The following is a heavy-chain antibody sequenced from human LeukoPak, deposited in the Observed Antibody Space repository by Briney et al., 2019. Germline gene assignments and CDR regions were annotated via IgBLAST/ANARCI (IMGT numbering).Heavy chain of an antibody. J-gene: IGHJ6*02. Sequence: SETLSLTCTVSGGSISSYYWSWIRQPPGKGLEWIGYIYYSGSTNYNPSLKSRVTISVDTSKNQFSLKLSSVTAADPAVYYCARSRYCSGGSCYTHYGMDVWGQGTTVTVSS. D-gene: IGHD2-15*01. CDR3: ARSRYCSGGSCYTHYGMDV. CDR2: IYYSGST. CDR1: GGSISSYY. V-gene: IGHV4-59*08.